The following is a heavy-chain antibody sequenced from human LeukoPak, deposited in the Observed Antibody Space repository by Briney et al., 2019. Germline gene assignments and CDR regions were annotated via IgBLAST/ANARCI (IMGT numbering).Heavy chain of an antibody. CDR1: GYTFTSYA. CDR3: AADIVVVSGMDV. Sequence: APVKVSCKASGYTFTSYAMHWVRQAPGQRLEWMGWINAGNGNTKYSQKFQSRVTITRDTSASTAYMELSSLRSEDTAVYYCAADIVVVSGMDVWGKGTTVTVSS. V-gene: IGHV1-3*01. D-gene: IGHD2-2*01. J-gene: IGHJ6*04. CDR2: INAGNGNT.